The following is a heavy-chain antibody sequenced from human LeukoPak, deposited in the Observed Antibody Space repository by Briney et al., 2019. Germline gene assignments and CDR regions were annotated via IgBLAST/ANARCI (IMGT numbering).Heavy chain of an antibody. V-gene: IGHV3-23*01. J-gene: IGHJ4*02. D-gene: IGHD3-22*01. CDR3: ARGVDSSGYQPIDY. CDR2: VGGSSGGST. Sequence: GGSLRLSCAASGFTFSSDAMNWVRLAPGKGLEWVSSVGGSSGGSTQYADAVKGRFTVSRDNSKNTLYLQMNSLRAEDTAVYYCARGVDSSGYQPIDYWGQGTLVTVSS. CDR1: GFTFSSDA.